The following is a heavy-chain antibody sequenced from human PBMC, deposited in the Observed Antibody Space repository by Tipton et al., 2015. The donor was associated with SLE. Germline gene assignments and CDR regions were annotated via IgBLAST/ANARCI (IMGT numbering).Heavy chain of an antibody. D-gene: IGHD2-8*01. Sequence: TLSLTCSVSGVSISHYYWSWIRQTPGKGLEWIGCISHSGSTNYNPSLKSRVTISTDTSKNQFSLRVNSVTSADTAIYYCAGLMVYAIAPSGWFDPWGQGTLVTVSS. J-gene: IGHJ5*02. CDR1: GVSISHYY. CDR2: ISHSGST. CDR3: AGLMVYAIAPSGWFDP. V-gene: IGHV4-59*01.